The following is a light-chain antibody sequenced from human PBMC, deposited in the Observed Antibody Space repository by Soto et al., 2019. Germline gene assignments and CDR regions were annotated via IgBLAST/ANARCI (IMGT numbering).Light chain of an antibody. V-gene: IGKV3-20*01. CDR2: GAF. CDR3: QQYGSSAWT. Sequence: DIVLTQSPGTLSVSPWERATLSCRASQSVSSNYLAWYQQKPGQAPRLLIYGAFYRATGIPDRFSGSGSGTDFTLTISRLDPEDSAVYYCQQYGSSAWTFGQGTKV. CDR1: QSVSSNY. J-gene: IGKJ1*01.